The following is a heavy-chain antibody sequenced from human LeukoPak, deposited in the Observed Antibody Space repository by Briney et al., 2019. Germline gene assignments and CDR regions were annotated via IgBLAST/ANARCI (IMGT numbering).Heavy chain of an antibody. J-gene: IGHJ5*02. CDR3: ARSYIVVVPAAITRMNWFDP. Sequence: SVKVSCKASGGTVISYAISWVRQAPGQGLEWMGGIVPIFGTANYAQKFQGRVTITTVESTSTAYMELSSLRSEDTAVYYCARSYIVVVPAAITRMNWFDPWGQGTLVTVSS. V-gene: IGHV1-69*05. CDR1: GGTVISYA. CDR2: IVPIFGTA. D-gene: IGHD2-2*02.